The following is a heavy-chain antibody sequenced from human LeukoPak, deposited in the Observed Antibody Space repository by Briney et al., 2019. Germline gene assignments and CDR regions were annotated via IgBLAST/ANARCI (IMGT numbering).Heavy chain of an antibody. J-gene: IGHJ4*02. CDR1: GGSISSYY. V-gene: IGHV4-4*09. CDR3: ARRDYGDYGPFDY. D-gene: IGHD4-17*01. Sequence: SETLSLTCTVSGGSISSYYWSWIRQPLGKGLEWIGYIYTSGSTNYNPSLKSRVTISVDTSKNQFSLKLSSVTAADTAVYYCARRDYGDYGPFDYWGQGTLVTVSS. CDR2: IYTSGST.